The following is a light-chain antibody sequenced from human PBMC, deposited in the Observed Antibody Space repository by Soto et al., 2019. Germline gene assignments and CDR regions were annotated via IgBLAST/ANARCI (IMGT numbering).Light chain of an antibody. J-gene: IGKJ1*01. CDR3: QQSYSTPPWT. CDR2: DAS. CDR1: QSIRSY. Sequence: DIQLTQSPSSLSASVGDKVTITCRASQSIRSYLNWVQQKPGKAPKLLIYDASSLQTGVPSRFSGSGSGTDFSLSISSLQPEDFATDYGQQSYSTPPWTFGQGTKVEIK. V-gene: IGKV1-39*01.